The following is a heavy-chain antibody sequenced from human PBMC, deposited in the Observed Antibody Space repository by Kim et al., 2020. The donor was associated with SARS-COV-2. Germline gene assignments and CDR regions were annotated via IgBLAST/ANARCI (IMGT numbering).Heavy chain of an antibody. V-gene: IGHV4-31*03. CDR2: IYYSGST. J-gene: IGHJ4*02. D-gene: IGHD5-12*01. CDR1: GGSISSGGYY. Sequence: SETLSLTCTVSGGSISSGGYYWSWIRQHPGKGLEWIGYIYYSGSTYYNPSLKSRVTISVDTSKNQFSLKLSSVTAADTAVYYCARVAEGMATPALDYWGQGTLVTVSS. CDR3: ARVAEGMATPALDY.